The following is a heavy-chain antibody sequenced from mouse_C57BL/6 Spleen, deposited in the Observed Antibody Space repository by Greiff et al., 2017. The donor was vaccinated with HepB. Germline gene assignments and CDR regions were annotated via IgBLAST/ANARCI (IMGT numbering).Heavy chain of an antibody. Sequence: VQLQQPGAELVKPGASMKLSCKASGYTFTSYWMHWVKQRPGQGLEWIGMIHPNSGSTNYNEKFKSKATLTVDKSSSTAYMQLSSLTSEDSAVYYCATYGNYGWFAYWGQGTLVTVSA. CDR1: GYTFTSYW. D-gene: IGHD2-1*01. CDR3: ATYGNYGWFAY. CDR2: IHPNSGST. J-gene: IGHJ3*01. V-gene: IGHV1-64*01.